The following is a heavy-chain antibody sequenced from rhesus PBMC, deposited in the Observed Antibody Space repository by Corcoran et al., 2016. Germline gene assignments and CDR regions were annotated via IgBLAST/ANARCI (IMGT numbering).Heavy chain of an antibody. D-gene: IGHD5-36*01. J-gene: IGHJ4*01. CDR3: ARGTTVTPLGY. V-gene: IGHV4S11*01. Sequence: QVQLQESGPGLVKPVETLSLTCAVSGGSISSNYWSWIRQPAGKGLEWIGYIEGGGTITNYNPSLKSRVTLSVDTSKNQFSLMLSSVTAADAAVYYCARGTTVTPLGYWGQGVLVTVSS. CDR2: IEGGGTIT. CDR1: GGSISSNY.